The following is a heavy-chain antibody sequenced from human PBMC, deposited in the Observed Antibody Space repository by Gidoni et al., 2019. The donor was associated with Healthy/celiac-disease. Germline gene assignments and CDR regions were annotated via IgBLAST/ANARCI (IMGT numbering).Heavy chain of an antibody. V-gene: IGHV3-33*01. CDR1: GFTFSSSG. CDR3: ARGYRFLEWLLLGYFDY. J-gene: IGHJ4*02. Sequence: QVQLVESGGGVVQPGRSLRLSCAASGFTFSSSGMHWVRPAPGTVLAWVAVIRYDGSNKYYADSVKGRFTISRDKSKNTLYLQMNSLRAEDTAVYYCARGYRFLEWLLLGYFDYWGQGTLVTVSS. CDR2: IRYDGSNK. D-gene: IGHD3-3*01.